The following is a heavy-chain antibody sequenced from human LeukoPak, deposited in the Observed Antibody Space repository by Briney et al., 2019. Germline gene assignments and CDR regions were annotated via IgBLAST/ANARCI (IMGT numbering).Heavy chain of an antibody. J-gene: IGHJ4*02. CDR3: ARRAAAGTPDY. D-gene: IGHD6-13*01. V-gene: IGHV3-9*03. Sequence: PGGSLRLPCAASGFTFDDYAMHWVRQAPGKGLEWVSGISWNSGSIGYADSVKGRFTISRDNAKNSLYLQMNSLRAEDMALYYCARRAAAGTPDYWGQGTLVTVSS. CDR1: GFTFDDYA. CDR2: ISWNSGSI.